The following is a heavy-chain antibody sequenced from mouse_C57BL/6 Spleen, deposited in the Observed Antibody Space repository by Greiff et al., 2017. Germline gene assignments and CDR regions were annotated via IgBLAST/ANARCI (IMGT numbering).Heavy chain of an antibody. J-gene: IGHJ4*01. CDR2: INPSNGGT. D-gene: IGHD3-3*01. Sequence: QVQLQQPGTELVKPGASVKLSCKASGYTFTSYWMHWVKQRPGQGLEWIGNINPSNGGTNYNEKFKSKATLSVDNSSSTAYMQLSSLTSEDSAVYYCARRRGTGYAMDYWGQGTSVTVSA. V-gene: IGHV1-53*01. CDR1: GYTFTSYW. CDR3: ARRRGTGYAMDY.